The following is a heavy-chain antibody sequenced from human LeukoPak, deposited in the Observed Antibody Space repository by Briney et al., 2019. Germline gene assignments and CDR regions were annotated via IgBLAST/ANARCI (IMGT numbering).Heavy chain of an antibody. D-gene: IGHD3-10*01. CDR3: VRDWGGGSDY. CDR2: IKQDGSEK. J-gene: IGHJ4*02. V-gene: IGHV3-7*01. Sequence: PGGSLRLSCVVSGFTLSSYWMTWVRQTPGKGLEWVANIKQDGSEKYYVDSVKGRFTISRDNAKNSLYLQMNSLRGEDTAVYYCVRDWGGGSDYWSQGTLVTVSS. CDR1: GFTLSSYW.